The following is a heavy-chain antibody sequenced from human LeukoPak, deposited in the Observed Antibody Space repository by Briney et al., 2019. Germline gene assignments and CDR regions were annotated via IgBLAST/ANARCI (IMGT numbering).Heavy chain of an antibody. J-gene: IGHJ6*02. V-gene: IGHV1-2*02. CDR3: AKATAVAGWTGYYYYGMDV. CDR1: GYTFTGYY. Sequence: ASVKVSCKTSGYTFTGYYVHWVRQAPGQGLEWMGWINCNSGGTKYAQKFQGRVTMTRDTSITTAYMELSRLTSDDTAVYYCAKATAVAGWTGYYYYGMDVWGQGTTVTVSS. D-gene: IGHD6-19*01. CDR2: INCNSGGT.